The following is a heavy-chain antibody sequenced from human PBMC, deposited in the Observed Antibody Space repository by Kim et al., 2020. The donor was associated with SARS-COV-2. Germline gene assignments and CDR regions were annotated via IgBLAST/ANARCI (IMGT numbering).Heavy chain of an antibody. V-gene: IGHV4-34*01. D-gene: IGHD3-10*01. CDR3: ARVGRDYYGSGSYYY. Sequence: SLKSRVTISVDPSKNQFSLKLSSVTAADTAVYYCARVGRDYYGSGSYYYWGQGTLVTVSS. J-gene: IGHJ4*02.